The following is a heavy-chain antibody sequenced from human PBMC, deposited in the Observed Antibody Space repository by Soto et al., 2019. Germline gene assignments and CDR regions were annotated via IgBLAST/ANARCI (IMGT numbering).Heavy chain of an antibody. J-gene: IGHJ5*02. V-gene: IGHV4-31*03. Sequence: SETLSLTCTVSGGSISSGGYYWSWIRQHPGKGLEWIGYIYYSGSTYYNPSLKSRVTISVDTSKNQFSLKLSSVTAADTAVYYCARDSATVQYSSSSGWFDPWGQGTLVTVSS. CDR3: ARDSATVQYSSSSGWFDP. CDR2: IYYSGST. CDR1: GGSISSGGYY. D-gene: IGHD6-6*01.